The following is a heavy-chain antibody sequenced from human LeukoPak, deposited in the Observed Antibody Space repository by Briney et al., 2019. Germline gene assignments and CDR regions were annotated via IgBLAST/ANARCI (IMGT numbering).Heavy chain of an antibody. D-gene: IGHD2/OR15-2a*01. CDR1: GITFSSYS. Sequence: GGSLRLSCGASGITFSSYSMNWVRQAPGKGLEWVSYISSSGSTRYYADSVKGRFTISRDNARNSLYLQMNSLRAEDTAVYFCARGGLSIMGYWGQGTLVTVSS. J-gene: IGHJ4*02. V-gene: IGHV3-48*01. CDR2: ISSSGSTR. CDR3: ARGGLSIMGY.